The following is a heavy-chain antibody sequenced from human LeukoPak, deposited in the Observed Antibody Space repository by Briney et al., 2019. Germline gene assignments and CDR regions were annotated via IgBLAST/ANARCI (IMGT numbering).Heavy chain of an antibody. J-gene: IGHJ4*02. CDR1: GFIVSSNY. V-gene: IGHV3-53*01. CDR3: AKDLPPGY. Sequence: GGSLRLSCAASGFIVSSNYMSWVRQAPGKGLEWVSVMYAGGSTYYADSVKGRFTISRDKSKNTLYLQMNSLRAEDTAVYYCAKDLPPGYWGQGTLVTVSS. CDR2: MYAGGST.